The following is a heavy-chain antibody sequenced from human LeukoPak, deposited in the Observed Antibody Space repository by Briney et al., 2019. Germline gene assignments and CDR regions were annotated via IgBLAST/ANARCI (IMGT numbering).Heavy chain of an antibody. Sequence: GGSLRLSCAASGFTFSSYGMHWVRQAPGKGLEWVSAISGSGGSTYYADSVKGRFTISRDNSKNTLYLQMNSLRAEDTAVYYCAKVGGNLLWFGELSGAFDIWGQGTMVTVSS. CDR3: AKVGGNLLWFGELSGAFDI. D-gene: IGHD3-10*01. V-gene: IGHV3-23*01. J-gene: IGHJ3*02. CDR2: ISGSGGST. CDR1: GFTFSSYG.